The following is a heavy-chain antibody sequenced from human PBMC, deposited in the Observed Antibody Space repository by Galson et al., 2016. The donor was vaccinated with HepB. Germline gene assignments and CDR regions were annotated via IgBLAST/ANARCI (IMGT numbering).Heavy chain of an antibody. D-gene: IGHD2-2*01. V-gene: IGHV3-23*01. Sequence: SLRLSCAASGFTFRNYGMPWVRQAPGKGLEGVSGVRRSGDSTDYADSVKGRFTISRDNSKNTLSLQMNSLTPDDTAIYYCVQGSTAPAVWGKGTTVTVSS. J-gene: IGHJ6*04. CDR3: VQGSTAPAV. CDR2: VRRSGDST. CDR1: GFTFRNYG.